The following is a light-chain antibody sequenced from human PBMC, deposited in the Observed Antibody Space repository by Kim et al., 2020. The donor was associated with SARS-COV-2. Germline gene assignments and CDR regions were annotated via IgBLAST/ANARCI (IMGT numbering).Light chain of an antibody. CDR2: AAS. CDR3: QQLNSYPRLT. V-gene: IGKV1-9*01. CDR1: QGISSY. Sequence: DIQLTQSPSFLSASVGDRVTITCRASQGISSYLAWYQQKPGKAPKLLIYAASTLQSGVPSRFSGSGSGTEFTLTISSLQPEDFATYYCQQLNSYPRLTFGGGIKVDIK. J-gene: IGKJ4*01.